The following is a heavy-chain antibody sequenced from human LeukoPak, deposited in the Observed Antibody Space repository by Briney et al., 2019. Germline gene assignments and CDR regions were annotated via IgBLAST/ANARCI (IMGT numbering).Heavy chain of an antibody. CDR1: GFTFSTKY. Sequence: GGSLRLSCAASGFTFSTKYMNWVRQAPGKGLEWVSILYSGSDTYYANSVKGRFTISRDSSKNILFLQMNDPRAEDTAVYYCARVGDHFHWYLDLWGRGTLVTVSS. CDR2: LYSGSDT. J-gene: IGHJ2*01. CDR3: ARVGDHFHWYLDL. V-gene: IGHV3-53*01. D-gene: IGHD3-10*01.